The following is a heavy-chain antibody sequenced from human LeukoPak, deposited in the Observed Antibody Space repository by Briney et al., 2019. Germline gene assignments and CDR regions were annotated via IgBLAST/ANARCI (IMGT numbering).Heavy chain of an antibody. CDR3: ARGSPVGYFDY. Sequence: GGSLRLSCAASGFTFSSYSMNWVRQAPGKGLEWVSSISSSSSYIYYADSVKGRFTISRDNAKNSLYLQMNSLRAEGTAVYYCARGSPVGYFDYWGQGTLVTVSS. V-gene: IGHV3-21*01. CDR2: ISSSSSYI. J-gene: IGHJ4*02. D-gene: IGHD3-16*01. CDR1: GFTFSSYS.